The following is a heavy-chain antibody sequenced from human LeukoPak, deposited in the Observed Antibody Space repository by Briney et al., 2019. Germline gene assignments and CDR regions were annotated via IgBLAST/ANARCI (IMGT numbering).Heavy chain of an antibody. Sequence: PGGSLRLSCAASGFTFSRYWMSWVRQAPRKGLEWVANIKQDGSETYYVDSVKGRFTISRDNAKNSLYLQMNSQRAEDTAVYYCARDKGDYDTSGSLFVFGGQGTLVTVSS. CDR1: GFTFSRYW. CDR3: ARDKGDYDTSGSLFVF. CDR2: IKQDGSET. J-gene: IGHJ4*02. D-gene: IGHD3-22*01. V-gene: IGHV3-7*03.